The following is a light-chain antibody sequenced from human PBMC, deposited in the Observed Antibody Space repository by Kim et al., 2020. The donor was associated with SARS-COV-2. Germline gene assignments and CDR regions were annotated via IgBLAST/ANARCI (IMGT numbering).Light chain of an antibody. CDR2: EKN. J-gene: IGLJ3*02. CDR1: SLRSYY. V-gene: IGLV3-19*01. CDR3: NSRESGVNHVV. Sequence: LGQTVRITCQGESLRSYYASWYKQKPGQAPVLVIYEKNNRPSGIPDRFSGSSSGNTASLTITGAQAEDEADYYCNSRESGVNHVVFGGGTQLTVL.